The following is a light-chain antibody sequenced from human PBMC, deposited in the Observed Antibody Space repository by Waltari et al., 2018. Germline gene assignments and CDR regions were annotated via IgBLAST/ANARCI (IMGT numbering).Light chain of an antibody. CDR2: RDN. J-gene: IGLJ2*01. V-gene: IGLV3-1*01. Sequence: SYEVTQPPSVSVSPGQTATITCSGDKVGDKSVCWYQQKAGQSPVLLIYRDNMRHSGIPERFSGSNSGNTATLTISGTQALDEADYHCQAWDSGSVFGGGTKLTVL. CDR3: QAWDSGSV. CDR1: KVGDKS.